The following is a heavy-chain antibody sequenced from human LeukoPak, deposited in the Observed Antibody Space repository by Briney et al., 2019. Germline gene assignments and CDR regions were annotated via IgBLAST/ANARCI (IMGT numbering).Heavy chain of an antibody. J-gene: IGHJ4*02. CDR2: INDDGRST. Sequence: PGGSLRLSCAASGFTFSSYWMHWVRQAPGKGLVGVSRINDDGRSTSYADSVKGRFTISRDNAKNTLYLQMNSLRAEDTAVYFCARGAAGTGAADYWGQGTLVTVSS. CDR1: GFTFSSYW. CDR3: ARGAAGTGAADY. D-gene: IGHD6-13*01. V-gene: IGHV3-74*01.